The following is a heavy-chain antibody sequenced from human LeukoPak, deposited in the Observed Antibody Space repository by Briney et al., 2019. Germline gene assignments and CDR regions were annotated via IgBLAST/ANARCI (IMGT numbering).Heavy chain of an antibody. J-gene: IGHJ4*02. D-gene: IGHD6-13*01. CDR1: GGSISSSSYY. CDR2: IYYSGST. V-gene: IGHV4-39*02. Sequence: SETLSLTCTVSGGSISSSSYYWGWIRQPPGKGLEWFGSIYYSGSTYYNPSLNSRATISVDTYKNLFSLKLSSVTAADAAVYCCAREDWYSSSWYDYWGQGTLVTVSS. CDR3: AREDWYSSSWYDY.